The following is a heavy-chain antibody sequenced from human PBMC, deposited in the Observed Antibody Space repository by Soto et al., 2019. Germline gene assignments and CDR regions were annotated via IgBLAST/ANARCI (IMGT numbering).Heavy chain of an antibody. V-gene: IGHV3-30*18. CDR2: ISYDGSSK. CDR1: GFSFNTYG. D-gene: IGHD4-4*01. Sequence: PGGSPRLSCASSGFSFNTYGTHLVRQAPGKGLEWMAIISYDGSSKYYADSVKGRFTISRDNSKNTLYLQMNSLRTEDTAVYHCAKKGNSRGAFDIWGQGTMVTVSS. CDR3: AKKGNSRGAFDI. J-gene: IGHJ3*02.